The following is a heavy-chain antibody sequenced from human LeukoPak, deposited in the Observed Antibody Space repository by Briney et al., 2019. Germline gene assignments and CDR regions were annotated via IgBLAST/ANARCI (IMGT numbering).Heavy chain of an antibody. Sequence: LPGGSLRLSCAASGFAFSSYSMNWVRQAPGKGLEWVSYISGSSSTIYYADSVKGRFTISRDNAKNSLFLQMNSLRAEDTAVYYCAIVAYGSGWWGQGTLVTVSS. D-gene: IGHD6-19*01. CDR3: AIVAYGSGW. CDR2: ISGSSSTI. J-gene: IGHJ4*02. V-gene: IGHV3-48*04. CDR1: GFAFSSYS.